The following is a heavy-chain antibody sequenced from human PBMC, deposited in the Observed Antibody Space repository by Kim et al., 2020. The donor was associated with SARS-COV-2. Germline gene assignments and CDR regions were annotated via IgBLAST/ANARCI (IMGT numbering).Heavy chain of an antibody. CDR1: GGSISSSSYY. Sequence: SETLSLTCTVSGGSISSSSYYWGWIRQPPGKGLEWIGSIYYSGSTYYNPSLKSRVTISVDTSKNQFSLKLSSVTAADTAVYYCARVKNVGYCSGGSCAWFDPWGQGTLVTVSS. J-gene: IGHJ5*02. CDR2: IYYSGST. CDR3: ARVKNVGYCSGGSCAWFDP. V-gene: IGHV4-39*01. D-gene: IGHD2-15*01.